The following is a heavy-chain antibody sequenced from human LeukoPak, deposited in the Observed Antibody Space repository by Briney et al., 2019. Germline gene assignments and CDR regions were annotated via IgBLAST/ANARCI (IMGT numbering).Heavy chain of an antibody. Sequence: SETLSLTCTVSGGSISSYYWSWIRQPPGKGLEWIGYIYYSGSTNYSPSLKSRVTVSVDTSKNQFSLKLRSVTAADTAVYYCARLGGLRYDAFDIWGQGTMVTVSS. CDR2: IYYSGST. CDR1: GGSISSYY. D-gene: IGHD3-9*01. CDR3: ARLGGLRYDAFDI. V-gene: IGHV4-59*08. J-gene: IGHJ3*02.